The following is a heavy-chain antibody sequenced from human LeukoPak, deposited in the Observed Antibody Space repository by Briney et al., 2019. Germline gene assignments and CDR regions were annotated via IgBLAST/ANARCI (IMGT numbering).Heavy chain of an antibody. J-gene: IGHJ4*02. D-gene: IGHD4-23*01. V-gene: IGHV3-74*01. CDR1: GFTFSSYW. CDR2: IKSDGSST. CDR3: ATDLDYGGYSHFDF. Sequence: PGGSLRLSCAASGFTFSSYWMHWVRQAPGKGLVWVSRIKSDGSSTRYADSVKGRFTISRDNAKNTLWLQMNSLRAEDTAVYYCATDLDYGGYSHFDFWGRGTLVTVSS.